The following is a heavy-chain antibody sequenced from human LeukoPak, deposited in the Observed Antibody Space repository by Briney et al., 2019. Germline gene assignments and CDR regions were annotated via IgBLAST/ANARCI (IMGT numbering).Heavy chain of an antibody. CDR1: GFTLSSYW. CDR2: INTDGSTT. J-gene: IGHJ4*02. CDR3: ASGLKSYTTSWYGDY. V-gene: IGHV3-74*01. Sequence: GGSLRLSCAASGFTLSSYWMHWVRQAPGKGLVWVSRINTDGSTTTYADSVQGRFTISRDNAKNTLYLQMNSLRAEDTAVYYCASGLKSYTTSWYGDYWGQGILVTVSS. D-gene: IGHD6-13*01.